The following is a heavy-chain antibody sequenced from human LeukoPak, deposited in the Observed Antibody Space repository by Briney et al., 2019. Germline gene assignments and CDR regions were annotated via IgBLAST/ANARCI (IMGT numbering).Heavy chain of an antibody. V-gene: IGHV4-59*01. CDR3: ARGLYYDILTGYYTVFDY. Sequence: SETLSLTCTVSGGSISSYYWSWIRQPPGKGLEWIGYIYYSGSTNYNPSLKSRVTISVDTSKNQFSLKLSSVTAADTAVYYCARGLYYDILTGYYTVFDYWGQGTLVTVSS. J-gene: IGHJ4*02. CDR1: GGSISSYY. D-gene: IGHD3-9*01. CDR2: IYYSGST.